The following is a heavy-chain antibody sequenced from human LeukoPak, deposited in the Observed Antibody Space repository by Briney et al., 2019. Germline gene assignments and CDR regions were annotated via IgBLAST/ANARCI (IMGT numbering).Heavy chain of an antibody. Sequence: SVKVSCKASGGTFSSYAISWVRQAPGQGLEWMGRIIPIFGIANYAQKFQGRVTITADKSTSTAYMELSSLRSEDTAVYYCARDRTGWVFDYWGQGTLVTVSS. CDR1: GGTFSSYA. D-gene: IGHD3/OR15-3a*01. CDR2: IIPIFGIA. CDR3: ARDRTGWVFDY. J-gene: IGHJ4*02. V-gene: IGHV1-69*04.